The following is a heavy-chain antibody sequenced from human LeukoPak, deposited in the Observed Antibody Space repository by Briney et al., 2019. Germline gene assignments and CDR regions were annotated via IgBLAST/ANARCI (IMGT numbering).Heavy chain of an antibody. CDR1: DDSISRGRYY. Sequence: PSQTLSLTCTVSDDSISRGRYYWSWVRQPAGKELEWIGRIYTSGSTNYNPSLKSRVTISVDTSKNQFSLRLSSVTAADTAVYYCASKMGYYWYFDLWGRGTLVTVSS. CDR2: IYTSGST. J-gene: IGHJ2*01. D-gene: IGHD5-24*01. V-gene: IGHV4-61*02. CDR3: ASKMGYYWYFDL.